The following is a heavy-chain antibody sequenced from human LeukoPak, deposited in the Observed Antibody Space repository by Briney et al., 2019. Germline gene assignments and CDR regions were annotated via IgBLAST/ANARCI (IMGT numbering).Heavy chain of an antibody. V-gene: IGHV3-7*01. CDR1: GFMFSDYW. Sequence: GGSLRLSCAASGFMFSDYWMSWVRQAPGKGPEWVASINKDGSEEYYADSVKGRFTVSRDNAKNSLFLQMNNLRVEDTAIYYCATYDNWVAGDVWGQGTTVSVPS. CDR3: ATYDNWVAGDV. CDR2: INKDGSEE. J-gene: IGHJ6*02. D-gene: IGHD1-1*01.